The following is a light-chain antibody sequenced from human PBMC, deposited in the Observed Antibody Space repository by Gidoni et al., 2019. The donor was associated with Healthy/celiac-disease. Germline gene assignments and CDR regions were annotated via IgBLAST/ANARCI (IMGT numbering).Light chain of an antibody. CDR2: WAS. Sequence: DIVMTQSPDSLAVSLGERATLNCKSSQSVLYSSNNKNYLAWYQQKPGQPPKLLIYWASTRESGVPDRFSGSGSGTDFTLTISSLQAEDVAVYYCQQYYSTPLAFGQXTKVEIK. J-gene: IGKJ1*01. CDR1: QSVLYSSNNKNY. CDR3: QQYYSTPLA. V-gene: IGKV4-1*01.